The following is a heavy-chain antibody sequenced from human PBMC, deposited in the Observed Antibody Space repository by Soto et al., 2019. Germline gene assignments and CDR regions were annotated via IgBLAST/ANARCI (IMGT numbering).Heavy chain of an antibody. CDR3: AHRGYMYGNWDHGYFDY. J-gene: IGHJ4*02. CDR1: GFSLTTSGVG. Sequence: QITLKESGPTRVRPTQTLALTCTFSGFSLTTSGVGVGGIRKTPGKALEGLAVIYWDDDKRYSPSLKSRLTITKDTSKNQVVLTMADMDPVDTATYFCAHRGYMYGNWDHGYFDYWGQGTLVTVSS. D-gene: IGHD5-18*01. CDR2: IYWDDDK. V-gene: IGHV2-5*02.